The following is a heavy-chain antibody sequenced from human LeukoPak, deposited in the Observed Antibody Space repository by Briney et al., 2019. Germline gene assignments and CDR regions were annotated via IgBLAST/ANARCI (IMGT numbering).Heavy chain of an antibody. J-gene: IGHJ3*02. CDR3: ARDNDAFDI. V-gene: IGHV3-7*04. CDR1: GFTVSTIY. Sequence: GGSLRLSCAASGFTVSTIYMSWVRQAPGKGLEWVANIKQDGSEKYYVDSVKGRFTISRDNAKNSLYLQMNSLRAEDTAVYYCARDNDAFDIWGQGTMVTVSS. CDR2: IKQDGSEK.